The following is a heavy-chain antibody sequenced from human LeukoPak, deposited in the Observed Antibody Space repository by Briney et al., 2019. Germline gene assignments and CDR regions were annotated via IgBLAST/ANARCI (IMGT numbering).Heavy chain of an antibody. CDR3: XRHXPXLRXFDSLLYFDT. CDR2: IQYSGST. J-gene: IGHJ4*02. V-gene: IGHV4-39*01. CDR1: GGSITSSLYY. D-gene: IGHD3-9*01. Sequence: SETLSLTCTVSGGSITSSLYYWAWIRQTPGEGLEWIGTIQYSGSTYYNPSLRSRVTISADTSKNQFSLRLNSVTAADTAVYYXXRHXPXLRXFDSLLYFDTWGQGTPGTVSS.